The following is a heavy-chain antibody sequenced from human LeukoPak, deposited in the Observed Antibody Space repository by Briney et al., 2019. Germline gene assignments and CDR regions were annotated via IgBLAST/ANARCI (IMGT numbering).Heavy chain of an antibody. CDR2: TWYDGSNK. D-gene: IGHD6-13*01. V-gene: IGHV3-33*01. CDR1: GFTFTSYG. J-gene: IGHJ4*02. Sequence: PGRSLRLSCAASGFTFTSYGMHRVRQAPGKGLEWVAVTWYDGSNKYYADSVKGRFTISRDNSKNTLYLQMTILRVEDTALYYCARDRWQQLVSPLEWGQGTLVTVSS. CDR3: ARDRWQQLVSPLE.